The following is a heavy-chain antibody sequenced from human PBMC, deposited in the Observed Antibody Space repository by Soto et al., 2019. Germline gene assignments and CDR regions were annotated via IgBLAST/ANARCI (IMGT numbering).Heavy chain of an antibody. CDR2: INPSGGST. Sequence: ASVKVSCKASGYTFTSYYMHWVRQAPGQGLEWMGIINPSGGSTSYAQKFQGRVTMTRDTSKNQFSLKLSSVTAADTAVYYCARINWNRVDVIPNDAFDIWGQGTMVTVSS. J-gene: IGHJ3*02. V-gene: IGHV1-46*01. D-gene: IGHD1-20*01. CDR1: GYTFTSYY. CDR3: ARINWNRVDVIPNDAFDI.